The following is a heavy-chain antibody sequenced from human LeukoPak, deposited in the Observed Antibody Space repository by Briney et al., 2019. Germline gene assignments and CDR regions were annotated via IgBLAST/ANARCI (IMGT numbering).Heavy chain of an antibody. Sequence: GGSLRLSCAASGFTFSSYAMSWVRQAPGKGLEWVANIKQDGSEKYYVDSVKGRFTISRDNAKNSLYLQMNSLRAEDTAVYYCSRLVAVARMRDFDYWGQGTLVTVSS. CDR3: SRLVAVARMRDFDY. J-gene: IGHJ4*02. V-gene: IGHV3-7*01. CDR2: IKQDGSEK. CDR1: GFTFSSYA. D-gene: IGHD6-19*01.